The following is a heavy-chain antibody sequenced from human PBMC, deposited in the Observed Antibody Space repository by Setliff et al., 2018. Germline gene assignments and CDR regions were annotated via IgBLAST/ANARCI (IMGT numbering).Heavy chain of an antibody. V-gene: IGHV1-69*05. CDR2: TIPSFGST. Sequence: SVKVSCKASGGTFSSYGISWVRQAPGQGLEWMGGTIPSFGSTNYAQRFQGRVTIITDESTSTAYMELSSLRTEDSAVYYCAREGVDTRSSTDYRYYMDVGGKGTTVTVSS. J-gene: IGHJ6*03. CDR3: AREGVDTRSSTDYRYYMDV. CDR1: GGTFSSYG. D-gene: IGHD5-18*01.